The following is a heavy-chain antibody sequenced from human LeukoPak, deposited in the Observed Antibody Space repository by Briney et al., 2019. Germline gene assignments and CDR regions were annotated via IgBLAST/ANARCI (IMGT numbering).Heavy chain of an antibody. CDR1: GGSFSGYY. CDR3: ARGGFTTFRYYYDSSGGNFDY. CDR2: INHSGST. Sequence: KPSETLSLTCAAYGGSFSGYYWSWIRQPPGKGLEWLGEINHSGSTNYNPSLKSRVTISVDTSKNQFSLKLSSVTAADTAVYYCARGGFTTFRYYYDSSGGNFDYWGQGTLVTVSS. D-gene: IGHD3-22*01. V-gene: IGHV4-34*01. J-gene: IGHJ4*02.